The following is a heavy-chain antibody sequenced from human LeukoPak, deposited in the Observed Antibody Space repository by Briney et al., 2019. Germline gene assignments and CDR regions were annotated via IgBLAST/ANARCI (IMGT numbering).Heavy chain of an antibody. CDR3: ARGRGSDWNFDY. V-gene: IGHV3-7*01. Sequence: GGSLRLSCGASGFTFSNYWMSWVRQAPGKGLEWVINISQDGSGKNYADSVEGRFTISRDNAKNSLYLQMNSLRVEDTAVYYCARGRGSDWNFDYWGQGTLVTVSS. J-gene: IGHJ4*02. D-gene: IGHD1-1*01. CDR1: GFTFSNYW. CDR2: ISQDGSGK.